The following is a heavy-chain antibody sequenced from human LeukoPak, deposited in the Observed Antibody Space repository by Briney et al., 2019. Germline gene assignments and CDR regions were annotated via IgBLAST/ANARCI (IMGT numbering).Heavy chain of an antibody. V-gene: IGHV3-74*01. CDR1: GFTFSSYW. CDR3: ARDDSGYDRTY. D-gene: IGHD5-12*01. Sequence: GGSLRLSCAAPGFTFSSYWMHWVRQAPGKGLVWVSRINSDGSSTSYADSVKGRFTISRDNAKSTLYLQMNSLRAEDTAVYYCARDDSGYDRTYWGQGTLVTVSS. CDR2: INSDGSST. J-gene: IGHJ4*02.